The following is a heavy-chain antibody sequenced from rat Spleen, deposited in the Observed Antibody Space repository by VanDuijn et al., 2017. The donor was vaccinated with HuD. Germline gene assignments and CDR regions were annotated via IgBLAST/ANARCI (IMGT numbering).Heavy chain of an antibody. J-gene: IGHJ2*01. CDR2: IWSGGNT. Sequence: QVQLKESGPGLVQPSRTLSLTCTVSGFSLTSYHVHWVRQSPGKGLEWMAVIWSGGNTDYNSALKSRLSISRDTSKSQVFLKVNSLQSEDTTTYYCARGAYGGYSEWFDYWGQGVMVTVSS. CDR1: GFSLTSYH. CDR3: ARGAYGGYSEWFDY. D-gene: IGHD1-11*01. V-gene: IGHV2-45*01.